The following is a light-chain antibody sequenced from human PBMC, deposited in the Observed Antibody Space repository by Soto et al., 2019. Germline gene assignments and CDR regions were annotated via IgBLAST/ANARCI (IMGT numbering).Light chain of an antibody. V-gene: IGKV4-1*01. Sequence: DIVMTQSPDSLAVSLGERATINCKSSQSVLYSSNNKNYLTWYQQKPGQPPKLLIYWASTRESGVPDRFSGSGSGTDFTLTISCLQSEDFATYYCQQYYSYPLTFGGGTKVDIK. CDR3: QQYYSYPLT. CDR2: WAS. CDR1: QSVLYSSNNKNY. J-gene: IGKJ4*01.